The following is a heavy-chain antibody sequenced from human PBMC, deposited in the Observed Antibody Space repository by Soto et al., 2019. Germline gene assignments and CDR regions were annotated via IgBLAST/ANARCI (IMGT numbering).Heavy chain of an antibody. V-gene: IGHV3-21*01. J-gene: IGHJ3*02. CDR2: ISSSSSYI. CDR3: ARDRIAAASSTAFDI. Sequence: GGSLRLSCAASGFTFSSYSMNWVRQAPGKGLEWVSSISSSSSYIYYADSVKGRFTISRDNAKNSLYLQMNSLRAEDTAVYYCARDRIAAASSTAFDIWGQGTMVTV. D-gene: IGHD6-13*01. CDR1: GFTFSSYS.